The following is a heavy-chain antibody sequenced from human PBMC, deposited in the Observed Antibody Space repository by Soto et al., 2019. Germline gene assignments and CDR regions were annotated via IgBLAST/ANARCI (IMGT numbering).Heavy chain of an antibody. V-gene: IGHV4-39*01. J-gene: IGHJ6*03. CDR2: IYYSGST. D-gene: IGHD2-15*01. CDR1: GGSISSSSYY. Sequence: SETLSLTCTVSGGSISSSSYYWGWIRQPPGKGLEWIGSIYYSGSTYYNPSLKSRVTISVDTSKNQFSLKLSSVTAADTAVYYCARHNIGGWWQQDANYMDVWGKGTTVTVSS. CDR3: ARHNIGGWWQQDANYMDV.